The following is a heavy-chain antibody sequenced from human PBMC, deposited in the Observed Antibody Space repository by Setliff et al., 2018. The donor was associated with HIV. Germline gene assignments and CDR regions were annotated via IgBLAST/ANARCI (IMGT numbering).Heavy chain of an antibody. D-gene: IGHD3-3*01. Sequence: PGESLKISCAASGFTFTTYIMHWVRQAPGKGLEWVSSISSSGDYIYTADSVKGRFIISRDNAKNSVYLQMNSLRGEDTAMYYCARDLPLPVEMSASADYWGQGTLVTVSS. J-gene: IGHJ4*02. CDR3: ARDLPLPVEMSASADY. CDR2: ISSSGDYI. V-gene: IGHV3-21*06. CDR1: GFTFTTYI.